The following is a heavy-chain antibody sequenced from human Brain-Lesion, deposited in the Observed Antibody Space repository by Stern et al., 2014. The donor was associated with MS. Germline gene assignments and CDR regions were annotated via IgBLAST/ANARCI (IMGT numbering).Heavy chain of an antibody. CDR3: ARDQRGITIFGVVTDYYYLGMDV. D-gene: IGHD3-3*01. J-gene: IGHJ6*02. CDR1: GYIFTGYY. CDR2: INPNNGGT. Sequence: QVQLVESGAEVKKPGASVKVSCKTSGYIFTGYYIHWVRQAPGQGLEWMAWINPNNGGTKYAPKFKGRVTLSRDTSISTAYVELSSLTSDDTAVYYCARDQRGITIFGVVTDYYYLGMDVWGQGTTVTVSS. V-gene: IGHV1-2*02.